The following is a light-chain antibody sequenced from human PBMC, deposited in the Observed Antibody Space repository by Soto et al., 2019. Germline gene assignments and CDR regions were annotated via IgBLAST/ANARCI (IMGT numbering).Light chain of an antibody. J-gene: IGLJ1*01. Sequence: QSVLTQPASVSGSPGQSITISCTGTSGDIGSSNLVSWYQHHSGKAPKLIIYEGNKRPSGVSNRFSGSKSGKTASLTISGLQAEDEGTYYCCSYAGSSPLYVFGTGTKVTVL. CDR2: EGN. CDR3: CSYAGSSPLYV. V-gene: IGLV2-23*01. CDR1: SGDIGSSNL.